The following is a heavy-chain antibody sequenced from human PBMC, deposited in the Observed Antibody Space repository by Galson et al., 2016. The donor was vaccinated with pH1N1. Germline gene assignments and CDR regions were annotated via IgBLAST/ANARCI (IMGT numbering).Heavy chain of an antibody. D-gene: IGHD2-8*01. CDR1: GGSISSGGYY. CDR2: IYYSGST. Sequence: TLSLTCTVSGGSISSGGYYWSWLRQHPGKGLEWIGPIYYSGSTYYNTSPKSRVSITVDTSKNQFSLKLSSVTAADTAVYYCGRSLGVVYCTIGVCPGIYMDVWGKGTTVTVSS. CDR3: GRSLGVVYCTIGVCPGIYMDV. V-gene: IGHV4-31*03. J-gene: IGHJ6*03.